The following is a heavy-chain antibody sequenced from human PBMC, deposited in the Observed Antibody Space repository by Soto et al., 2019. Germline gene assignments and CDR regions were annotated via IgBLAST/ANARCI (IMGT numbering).Heavy chain of an antibody. CDR1: GFTFSYSY. Sequence: GGSLRLSCAASGFTFSYSYMSWIRQAPGKGLEWISYITFSGNTVYYADSLKGRFTISRDNAKNSLYLQMNRLRAEDTAVYYCARVSWREKYGMDVWGQGTTVTVSS. V-gene: IGHV3-11*01. CDR2: ITFSGNTV. J-gene: IGHJ6*02. CDR3: ARVSWREKYGMDV.